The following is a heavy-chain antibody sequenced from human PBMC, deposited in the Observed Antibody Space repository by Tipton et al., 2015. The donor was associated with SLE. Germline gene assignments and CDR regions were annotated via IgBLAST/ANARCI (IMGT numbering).Heavy chain of an antibody. V-gene: IGHV4-39*01. D-gene: IGHD3-22*01. Sequence: TLSLTCTVSDDSISSSSYYWGWIRQPPGKGLEWIGSIYYSGSTYYNPSLKSRVTISVDTSKNQFSLRLSSVTAADTAVYYCARSSSGYYVDYWGQGTLVTVSS. J-gene: IGHJ4*02. CDR1: DDSISSSSYY. CDR2: IYYSGST. CDR3: ARSSSGYYVDY.